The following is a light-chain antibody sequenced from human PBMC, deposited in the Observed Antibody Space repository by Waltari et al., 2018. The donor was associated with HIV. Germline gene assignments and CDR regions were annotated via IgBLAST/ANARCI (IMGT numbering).Light chain of an antibody. J-gene: IGKJ1*01. V-gene: IGKV1-5*03. Sequence: DIHMTQSPPTLPASIGDRVHITCRASQTVGDWLAWYQQKPGEAPTLLIYRATTVENGVPSRFSGSASGTDFTLAIDSLHPDDFATYYCHQYSNYLGSFGQGTRVQLK. CDR3: HQYSNYLGS. CDR2: RAT. CDR1: QTVGDW.